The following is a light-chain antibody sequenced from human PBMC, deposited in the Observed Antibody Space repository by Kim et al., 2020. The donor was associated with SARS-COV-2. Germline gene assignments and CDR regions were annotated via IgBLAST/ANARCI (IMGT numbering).Light chain of an antibody. J-gene: IGLJ2*01. Sequence: GQSVTISCIGTSSDVGSYNRVSWYQQPPGTAPKLMIYEVSNRPSGVPNRFSGSKSGNTASLTISGLQAEDEADYYCASFTSSITWVFGGGTQLTVL. V-gene: IGLV2-18*02. CDR3: ASFTSSITWV. CDR2: EVS. CDR1: SSDVGSYNR.